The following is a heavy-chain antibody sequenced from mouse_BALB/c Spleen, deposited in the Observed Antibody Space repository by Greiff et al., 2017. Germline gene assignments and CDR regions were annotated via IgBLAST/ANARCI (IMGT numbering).Heavy chain of an antibody. CDR3: ARKKYGNYYAMDY. Sequence: VQLKESGPELMKPGASVKISCKASGYSFTSYYMHWVKQSHGKSLEWIGYIDPFNGGTSYNQKFKGKATLTVDKSSSTAYMHLSSLTSEDSAVYYCARKKYGNYYAMDYWGQGTSVTVSS. D-gene: IGHD2-10*02. CDR2: IDPFNGGT. J-gene: IGHJ4*01. V-gene: IGHV1S135*01. CDR1: GYSFTSYY.